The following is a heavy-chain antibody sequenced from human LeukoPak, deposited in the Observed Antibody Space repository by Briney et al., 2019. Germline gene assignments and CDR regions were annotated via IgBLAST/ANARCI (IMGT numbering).Heavy chain of an antibody. CDR3: ARDRGYSSGWYYFDY. V-gene: IGHV4-59*12. Sequence: SETLSLTCTVSGASISSYSWSWIRQTPGKGLEWLGYIYYNGNTNYNPSLKSRVTISVDRSKNQFSLKLSSVTAADTAVYYCARDRGYSSGWYYFDYWGQGTLVTVS. CDR2: IYYNGNT. D-gene: IGHD6-19*01. J-gene: IGHJ4*02. CDR1: GASISSYS.